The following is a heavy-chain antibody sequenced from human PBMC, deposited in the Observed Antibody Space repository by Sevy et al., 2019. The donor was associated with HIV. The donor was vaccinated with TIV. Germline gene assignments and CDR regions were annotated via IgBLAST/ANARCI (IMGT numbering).Heavy chain of an antibody. J-gene: IGHJ4*02. Sequence: GGSLRLSCTASGFSFNSYDMNWVRQAPGKGLEWVAVISYDGSNKYYADSVKGRFTISRDNSKNPLYLQMNSLRAEDTAVYYCAKDSLSGSYYSDTPLFDYWGQGTLVTVSS. D-gene: IGHD1-26*01. CDR2: ISYDGSNK. CDR3: AKDSLSGSYYSDTPLFDY. V-gene: IGHV3-30*18. CDR1: GFSFNSYD.